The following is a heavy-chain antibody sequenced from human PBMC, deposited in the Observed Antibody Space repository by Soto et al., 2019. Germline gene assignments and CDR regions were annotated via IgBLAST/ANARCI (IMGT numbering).Heavy chain of an antibody. CDR3: ARDRGYNWNYGWFDP. CDR1: GYTFSNYG. Sequence: QVQLVQSGAEVKKPGASVKVSCKASGYTFSNYGISWVRQAPGQGLEWMGRVSPYNGNTNYEQKLQGRVTMTTDTSTSTAYMERRRLRSDDTAVYYCARDRGYNWNYGWFDPWGQGTLVTVSS. J-gene: IGHJ5*02. V-gene: IGHV1-18*01. CDR2: VSPYNGNT. D-gene: IGHD1-7*01.